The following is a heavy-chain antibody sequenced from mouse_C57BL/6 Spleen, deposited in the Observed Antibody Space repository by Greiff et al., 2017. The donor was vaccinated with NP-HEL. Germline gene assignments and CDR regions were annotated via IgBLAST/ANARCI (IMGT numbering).Heavy chain of an antibody. CDR2: IDPNSGGT. J-gene: IGHJ4*01. V-gene: IGHV1-72*01. D-gene: IGHD3-2*02. CDR1: GYTFTSYW. Sequence: QVQLQQPGAELVKPGASVKLSCKASGYTFTSYWMHWVKQRPGRGLEWIGRIDPNSGGTKYNEKFKSKATLTVDKPSSTASMQLSRLTSAASAVSSCARSIYSSGYAYAMYYWGPTPSVTFSS. CDR3: ARSIYSSGYAYAMYY.